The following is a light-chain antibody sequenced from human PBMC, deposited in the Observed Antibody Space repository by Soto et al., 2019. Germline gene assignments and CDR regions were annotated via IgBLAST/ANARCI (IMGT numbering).Light chain of an antibody. J-gene: IGLJ3*02. CDR1: SSDVGGYNY. V-gene: IGLV2-14*01. CDR3: SSYTSSSTNWV. Sequence: QSALTQPASVSGSPGQSITISCTGTSSDVGGYNYVSWYQQHPGKAPKLMIYDVSNRPSGVSNRFSGSKSGNMASLTISGLQAEYEADYYCSSYTSSSTNWVFGGGTKVTVL. CDR2: DVS.